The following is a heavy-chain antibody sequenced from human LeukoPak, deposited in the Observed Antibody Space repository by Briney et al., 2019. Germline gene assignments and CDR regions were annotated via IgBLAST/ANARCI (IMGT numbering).Heavy chain of an antibody. D-gene: IGHD1-14*01. CDR3: ANGEVWYFDY. J-gene: IGHJ4*02. CDR2: ISGSGGST. V-gene: IGHV3-23*01. CDR1: GFTFSSYW. Sequence: GGSLRLSCAASGFTFSSYWISWVRQAPGKGLEWVSAISGSGGSTYYADSVKGRFTISRDNSKNTLYLQMNSLRAEDTAVYYCANGEVWYFDYWGQGTLVTVSS.